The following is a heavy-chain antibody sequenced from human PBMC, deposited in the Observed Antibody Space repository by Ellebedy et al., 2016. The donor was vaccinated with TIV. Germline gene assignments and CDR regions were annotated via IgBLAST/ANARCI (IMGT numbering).Heavy chain of an antibody. CDR3: SRGITAVMY. CDR1: GFTFSSYW. V-gene: IGHV3-7*01. D-gene: IGHD6-13*01. CDR2: INYDGSET. J-gene: IGHJ4*02. Sequence: GESLKISCAASGFTFSSYWMTWVRQAPGKGLEWVANINYDGSETYYVDSMKGRFTISRDNAKNSLYLQMNSLRAEDTAVYYCSRGITAVMYWGQGTLVTVSS.